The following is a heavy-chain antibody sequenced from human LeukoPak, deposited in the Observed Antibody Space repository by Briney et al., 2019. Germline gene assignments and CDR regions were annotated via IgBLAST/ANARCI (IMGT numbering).Heavy chain of an antibody. CDR2: IYHSGST. CDR3: ARALSPRPPHGAFDI. J-gene: IGHJ3*02. CDR1: GGSISSGGYY. V-gene: IGHV4-30-2*01. Sequence: SETLSLTCTVSGGSISSGGYYWSWIRQPPGKGLEWIGYIYHSGSTYYNPSLKSRVTISVDTSKNQFSLKLSSVTAADTAVYYCARALSPRPPHGAFDIWGQGTMVTVSS.